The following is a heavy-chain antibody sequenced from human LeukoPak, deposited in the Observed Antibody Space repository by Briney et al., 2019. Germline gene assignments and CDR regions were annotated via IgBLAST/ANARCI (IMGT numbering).Heavy chain of an antibody. CDR3: ARGHSYGTFDY. CDR1: GFTVSSNY. Sequence: GGSLRLSCAASGFTVSSNYMSWVRQAPGKGLEWVSVIHSGGSTYYADSVKGRFTISRDNSKNTLYLQMNSLRAEDTAVYYCARGHSYGTFDYWGQGTLVTVSS. CDR2: IHSGGST. D-gene: IGHD5-18*01. J-gene: IGHJ4*02. V-gene: IGHV3-53*01.